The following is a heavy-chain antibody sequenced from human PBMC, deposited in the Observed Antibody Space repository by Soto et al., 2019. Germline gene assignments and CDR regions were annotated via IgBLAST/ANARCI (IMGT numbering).Heavy chain of an antibody. CDR3: ASRSPALDY. CDR2: IWSDGSNK. J-gene: IGHJ4*02. Sequence: QVQLVESGGGVVQPGRSLRLSCAASGFPFSTYGMHWVRQAPGKGLEWVAVIWSDGSNKYYADSVKGRFTISRDNSKNTLXXXXXXLRAEDTAVYYCASRSPALDYWGQGTLVTVSS. D-gene: IGHD2-2*01. CDR1: GFPFSTYG. V-gene: IGHV3-33*01.